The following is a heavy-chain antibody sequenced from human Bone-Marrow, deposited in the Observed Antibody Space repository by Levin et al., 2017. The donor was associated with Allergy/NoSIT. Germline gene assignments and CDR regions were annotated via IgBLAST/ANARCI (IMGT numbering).Heavy chain of an antibody. V-gene: IGHV3-9*01. CDR1: GFMFDEYA. D-gene: IGHD3-10*02. CDR2: FSWNGDTE. J-gene: IGHJ5*02. Sequence: SLKISCAASGFMFDEYAMHWVRQAPGKGLEWVAGFSWNGDTEAYADSVKGRFTISRNNAKNSLYLQMNSLSPEDTALYYCGKGGCSATYDGIDPWGQGTLVTVSS. CDR3: GKGGCSATYDGIDP.